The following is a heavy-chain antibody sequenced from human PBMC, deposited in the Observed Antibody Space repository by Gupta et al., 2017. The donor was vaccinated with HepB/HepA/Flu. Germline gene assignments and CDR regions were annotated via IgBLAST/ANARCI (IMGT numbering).Heavy chain of an antibody. D-gene: IGHD2-15*01. J-gene: IGHJ3*01. CDR1: GFNSCDHL. Sequence: EAQLVESGGGLFERGGSLRVSGVAPGFNSCDHLMHWVRQVPGKGTVWVSRIKNGGTYTLSADFVKGRFTISRDNAKSTQYLQMNSLRDEDTALYYCARGHFAEEDIFQMWGQGTMVTVSS. CDR2: IKNGGTYT. CDR3: ARGHFAEEDIFQM. V-gene: IGHV3-74*03.